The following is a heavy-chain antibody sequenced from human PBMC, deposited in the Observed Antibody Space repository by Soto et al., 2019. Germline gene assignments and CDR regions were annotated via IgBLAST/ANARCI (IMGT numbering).Heavy chain of an antibody. J-gene: IGHJ3*02. Sequence: GGSLRLSCAASGFTFSSYSMNWVRQAPGKGLEWVSSISSSSSYIYYADSVKGRFTISRDNAKNSLYLQMNSLRAEDTAVYYCARGLNPYYYDSSGLGGIWGQGTMVTVSS. V-gene: IGHV3-21*01. D-gene: IGHD3-22*01. CDR1: GFTFSSYS. CDR3: ARGLNPYYYDSSGLGGI. CDR2: ISSSSSYI.